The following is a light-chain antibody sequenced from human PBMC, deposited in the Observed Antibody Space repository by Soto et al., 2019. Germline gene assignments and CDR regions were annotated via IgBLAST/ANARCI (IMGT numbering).Light chain of an antibody. CDR3: QLYNRYSPGIT. V-gene: IGKV1-5*01. J-gene: IGKJ3*01. CDR2: DAS. CDR1: QSISSW. Sequence: DIQMTQSPSTLSASVGDRVTITCRASQSISSWLAWYQQKPGKAPKLLIYDASSLESGVPSRFSGSRSGTEFTLTISSPQPDDFATYYGQLYNRYSPGITFAPGTKVHIK.